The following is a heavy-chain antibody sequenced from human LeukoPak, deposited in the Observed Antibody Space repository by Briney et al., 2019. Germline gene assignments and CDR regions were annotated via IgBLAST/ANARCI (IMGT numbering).Heavy chain of an antibody. J-gene: IGHJ4*02. V-gene: IGHV3-33*06. D-gene: IGHD4-17*01. Sequence: GRSLRLSCAASGLTFSSYGMHWVRQPPGKGLEWVAVIWYDGSNKYYADSVKGRFTISRDNSKNTLYLQMNSLRAEDTAVYYCAKETTVRYFDYWGQGTLVTVSS. CDR2: IWYDGSNK. CDR1: GLTFSSYG. CDR3: AKETTVRYFDY.